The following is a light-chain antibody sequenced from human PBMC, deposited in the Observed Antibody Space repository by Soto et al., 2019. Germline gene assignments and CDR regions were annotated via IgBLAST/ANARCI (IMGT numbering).Light chain of an antibody. CDR2: AAS. Sequence: GDTVTITCRASQGISNYLAWYQQKPGQLPNLLIYAASTLQSGVPSRFSGSGSGTDFTITISSLRPEDVATYYCQKYNNAPRTFGQGTKVEI. J-gene: IGKJ1*01. V-gene: IGKV1-27*01. CDR3: QKYNNAPRT. CDR1: QGISNY.